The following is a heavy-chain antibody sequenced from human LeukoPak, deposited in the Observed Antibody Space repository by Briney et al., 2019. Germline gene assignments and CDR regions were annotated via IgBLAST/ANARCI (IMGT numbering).Heavy chain of an antibody. CDR3: ARDAVSTTTAGGIDY. D-gene: IGHD5/OR15-5a*01. V-gene: IGHV1-18*01. CDR2: ISAYSGYT. CDR1: GYTFTNYG. J-gene: IGHJ4*02. Sequence: ASVKVSCKASGYTFTNYGISWVRQAPGQGLEWMGWISAYSGYTHYAQKIQGRVTVTTEASTSTAYMELRSLTSYDTAVYYCARDAVSTTTAGGIDYWGQGTLLTVSS.